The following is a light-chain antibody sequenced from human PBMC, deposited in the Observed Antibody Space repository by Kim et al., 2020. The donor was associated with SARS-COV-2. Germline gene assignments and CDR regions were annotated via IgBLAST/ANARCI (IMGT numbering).Light chain of an antibody. J-gene: IGLJ1*01. CDR3: CSYAGGSPYV. Sequence: GQSVTISCTGTSSDVGGYDYVSWYQHHPGKAPKLIIYDVSKRPSGVPDHFSGSKSGNTASLTISGLQAEDEADYYCCSYAGGSPYVFGTGTEVTVL. CDR2: DVS. CDR1: SSDVGGYDY. V-gene: IGLV2-11*01.